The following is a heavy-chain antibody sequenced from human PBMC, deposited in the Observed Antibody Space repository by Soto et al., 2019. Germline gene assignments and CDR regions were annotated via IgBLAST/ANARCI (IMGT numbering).Heavy chain of an antibody. D-gene: IGHD5-18*01. CDR2: IYPGDSDT. CDR1: GYSFTSYW. Sequence: PGESLKISCKGSGYSFTSYWIGWVRQMPGKGLEWMGIIYPGDSDTRYSPSFQGQVTISADKSISTAYLQWSSLKASDTAMYYCARNRVTQLWSLYYYYGMDVWGQGTTVTVSS. V-gene: IGHV5-51*01. CDR3: ARNRVTQLWSLYYYYGMDV. J-gene: IGHJ6*02.